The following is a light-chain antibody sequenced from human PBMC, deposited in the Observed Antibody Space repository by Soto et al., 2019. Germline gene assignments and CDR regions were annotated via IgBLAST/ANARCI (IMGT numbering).Light chain of an antibody. V-gene: IGKV3-15*01. Sequence: EIVMTQSPATLSVSRGERATLSCRASQSVSSNLAWYQQKPGQAPRLLIYGASTRATGIPARFSGSGSGTEFTLTISSLGPEDIAVYYCQQRSNWRVTFGGGAKVDI. CDR2: GAS. CDR3: QQRSNWRVT. J-gene: IGKJ4*01. CDR1: QSVSSN.